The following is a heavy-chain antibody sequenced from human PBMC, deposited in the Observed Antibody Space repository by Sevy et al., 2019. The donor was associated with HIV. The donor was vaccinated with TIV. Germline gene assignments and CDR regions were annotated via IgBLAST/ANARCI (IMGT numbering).Heavy chain of an antibody. J-gene: IGHJ4*02. V-gene: IGHV3-7*01. CDR3: VRALLKADSL. Sequence: GGSLRLSCAASGFNIRAHWMLWVRQAPRKGLEWVANINEDRSTKYYLDSVKGRFTISRDNAENSAFLQMNSLRVEDTAVYYCVRALLKADSLWGQGTLVTVSS. D-gene: IGHD1-26*01. CDR2: INEDRSTK. CDR1: GFNIRAHW.